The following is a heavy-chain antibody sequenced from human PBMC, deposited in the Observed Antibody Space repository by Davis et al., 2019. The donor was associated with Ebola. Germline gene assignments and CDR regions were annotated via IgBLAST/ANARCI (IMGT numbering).Heavy chain of an antibody. J-gene: IGHJ3*02. D-gene: IGHD6-13*01. CDR2: ISYDGSNK. CDR1: GFTFSDYG. V-gene: IGHV3-30*18. CDR3: AKDRAVAGIESPFDI. Sequence: PGGSLRLSCAASGFTFSDYGMHWVRQAPGKGLEWVAVISYDGSNKYYADSVKGRFTISRDNSKNTLYLQMNSLRAEDTAVYYCAKDRAVAGIESPFDIWGQGTMVTVSS.